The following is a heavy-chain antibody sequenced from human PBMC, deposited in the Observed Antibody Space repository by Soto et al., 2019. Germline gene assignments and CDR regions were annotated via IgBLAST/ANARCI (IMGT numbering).Heavy chain of an antibody. CDR2: ISAYNGNT. D-gene: IGHD1-26*01. J-gene: IGHJ6*02. Sequence: QVKLVQSGAEVKKPGASVKVSCKASGYTLTSHGISWVRQAPGQGLEWMGWISAYNGNTNYAQKLQGRVTMTTDTSTSTAHMELRSLRSDDTAVYYCAREGGNSGVPWEYHYGMDVWGQGTTVTVSS. CDR3: AREGGNSGVPWEYHYGMDV. CDR1: GYTLTSHG. V-gene: IGHV1-18*01.